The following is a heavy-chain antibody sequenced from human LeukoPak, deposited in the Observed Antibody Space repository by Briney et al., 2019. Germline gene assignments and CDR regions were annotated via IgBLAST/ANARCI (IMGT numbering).Heavy chain of an antibody. CDR2: ISGNNGNT. D-gene: IGHD2-21*01. J-gene: IGHJ4*02. CDR1: GYNFTSYS. V-gene: IGHV1-18*01. CDR3: ARDLDSIIRPD. Sequence: ASVKLSCKASGYNFTSYSIHWVRQAPGQGLEWMGWISGNNGNTNYVQKLQGRVTMTTDTSTSTAYMELTSLRSDDTAVYYCARDLDSIIRPDWGQGTLVTVSS.